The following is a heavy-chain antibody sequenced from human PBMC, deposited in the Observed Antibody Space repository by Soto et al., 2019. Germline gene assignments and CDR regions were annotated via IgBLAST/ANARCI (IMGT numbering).Heavy chain of an antibody. Sequence: EVQLAESGGGMVQPGGSLRLSCVASGFTFSSYDMHWVRQAPGKGLEYVSSISSNGGTTYYGNSVKGRFTISRDNSKITLYLQMGSLRAEDMAVYYCVRRVSGNYDYWGQGILVTVSS. CDR3: VRRVSGNYDY. J-gene: IGHJ4*02. D-gene: IGHD1-7*01. V-gene: IGHV3-64*01. CDR1: GFTFSSYD. CDR2: ISSNGGTT.